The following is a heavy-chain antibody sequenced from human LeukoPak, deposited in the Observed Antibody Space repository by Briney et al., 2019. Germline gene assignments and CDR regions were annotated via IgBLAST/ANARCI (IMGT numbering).Heavy chain of an antibody. D-gene: IGHD2-15*01. V-gene: IGHV3-7*03. J-gene: IGHJ4*02. CDR1: GFTFSIYW. CDR3: ARPRGYCSGGSCFPSDY. CDR2: IKQDESEK. Sequence: PGGSLRLSCAASGFTFSIYWMSWVRQAPGKGLEWAANIKQDESEKYYVDSVKGRFTVSRDNAKNSLYLQMDSLRVEDTAVYYCARPRGYCSGGSCFPSDYWGQGTLVTVSS.